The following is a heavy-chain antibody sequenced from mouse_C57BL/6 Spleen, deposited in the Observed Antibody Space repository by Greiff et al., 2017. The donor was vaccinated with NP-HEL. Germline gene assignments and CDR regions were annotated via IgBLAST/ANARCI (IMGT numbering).Heavy chain of an antibody. J-gene: IGHJ4*01. CDR2: IWGGGST. D-gene: IGHD1-1*01. CDR1: GFSLTSYG. Sequence: VQGVESGPGLVAPSQSLSITCTVSGFSLTSYGVDWVRQPPGKGLEWLGVIWGGGSTNYNSALMSRLSISKDNSKSQVFLKMNSLQTDDTAMYYCAKHAPHYYGSSYDAMDYWGQGTSVTVSS. CDR3: AKHAPHYYGSSYDAMDY. V-gene: IGHV2-9*01.